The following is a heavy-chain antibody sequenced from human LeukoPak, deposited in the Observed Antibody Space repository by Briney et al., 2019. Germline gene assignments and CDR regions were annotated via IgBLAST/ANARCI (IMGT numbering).Heavy chain of an antibody. CDR2: IIPIFGTA. V-gene: IGHV1-69*05. CDR3: ARVPTTYYYDSSGYYNHY. D-gene: IGHD3-22*01. CDR1: GGTFSSYA. J-gene: IGHJ4*02. Sequence: ASVKVSCKASGGTFSSYAISWVRQAPGQGLEWMGGIIPIFGTANYAQKFQGRVTITTDESTSTAYMELGSLRSEDTAVYYCARVPTTYYYDSSGYYNHYWGQGTLVTVSS.